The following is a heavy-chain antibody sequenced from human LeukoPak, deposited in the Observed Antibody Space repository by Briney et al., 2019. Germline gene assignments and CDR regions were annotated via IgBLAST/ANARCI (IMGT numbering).Heavy chain of an antibody. V-gene: IGHV4-4*02. CDR1: GGSISSSNW. CDR3: ARWRFGPYWYFDL. CDR2: IYHSGST. Sequence: PSETLSLTCAVSGGSISSSNWWSWVRQPPGKGLEWIGEIYHSGSTNYNPSLKSRVTISVDKSKNQFSLKLSSVTAADTAVYYCARWRFGPYWYFDLWGRGTLVTVSS. J-gene: IGHJ2*01. D-gene: IGHD3-10*01.